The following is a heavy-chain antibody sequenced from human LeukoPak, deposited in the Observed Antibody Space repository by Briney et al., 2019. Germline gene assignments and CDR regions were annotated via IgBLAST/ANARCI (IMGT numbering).Heavy chain of an antibody. J-gene: IGHJ4*02. D-gene: IGHD3-10*01. CDR3: AKDGTVWFGELLFAW. Sequence: SGGSLRLSCAASGFTFSSYGMHWVRQAPGKGLEWVAVISYDGSNKYYADSVKGRFSISRDNSKNTLYLQMNSLRAEDTAVYYCAKDGTVWFGELLFAWWGQGTLVTVSS. CDR2: ISYDGSNK. CDR1: GFTFSSYG. V-gene: IGHV3-30*18.